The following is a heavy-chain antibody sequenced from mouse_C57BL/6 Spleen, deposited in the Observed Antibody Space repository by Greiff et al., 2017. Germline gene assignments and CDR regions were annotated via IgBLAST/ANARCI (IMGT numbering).Heavy chain of an antibody. J-gene: IGHJ2*01. CDR2: ISSGSSTI. CDR1: GFTFSDYG. CDR3: ARRNYGSSFDY. D-gene: IGHD1-1*01. V-gene: IGHV5-17*01. Sequence: EVKLMESGGGLVKPGGSLKLSCAASGFTFSDYGMHWVRQAPEKGLEWVAYISSGSSTIYYADTVKGRFTISRDNAQNTLFLQMTSLRSEDTAMYYCARRNYGSSFDYWGQGTTLTVSS.